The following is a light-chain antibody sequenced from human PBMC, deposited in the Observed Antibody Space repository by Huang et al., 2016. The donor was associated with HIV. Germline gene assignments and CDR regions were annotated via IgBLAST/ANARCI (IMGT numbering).Light chain of an antibody. V-gene: IGKV3-11*01. J-gene: IGKJ4*01. CDR2: DIS. Sequence: SPGERATLSCRASQSVGSYIVWYQQKSGQAPRLLIYDISNRATGVPARFSGSGSGTDFTLTISSLEPEDFAVYYCQQRSNWLTFGGGTKVEIK. CDR3: QQRSNWLT. CDR1: QSVGSY.